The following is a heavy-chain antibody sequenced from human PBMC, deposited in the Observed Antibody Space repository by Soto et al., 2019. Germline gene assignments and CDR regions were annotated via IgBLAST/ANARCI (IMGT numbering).Heavy chain of an antibody. CDR2: IYSSGNT. J-gene: IGHJ5*02. CDR3: ARGQRFSDRFDP. D-gene: IGHD3-3*01. Sequence: ETLSLTCSVSGGTISGYYWTWIRQPAGKGLEWIGRIYSSGNTKYNPSLQSRVTMSLDTSNNQFSLRLTSVTAADTAVYYCARGQRFSDRFDPWGQGTLVTVCS. V-gene: IGHV4-4*07. CDR1: GGTISGYY.